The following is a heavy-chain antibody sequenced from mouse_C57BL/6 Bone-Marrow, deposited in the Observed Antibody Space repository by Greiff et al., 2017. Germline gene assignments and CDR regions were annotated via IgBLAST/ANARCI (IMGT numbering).Heavy chain of an antibody. CDR2: FYPGSGSI. CDR1: GYTFTEYT. D-gene: IGHD2-5*01. V-gene: IGHV1-62-2*01. J-gene: IGHJ1*01. Sequence: QVQLKEPGAELVKPGASVKLSCQASGYTFTEYTITWVKQRPGQGLEWIGWFYPGSGSIKYNEKFKGKATLTADKSSSTVYMELSSLTSEDSAVYFGARYEERSNYAWYLDDWGQGTTVTVSS. CDR3: ARYEERSNYAWYLDD.